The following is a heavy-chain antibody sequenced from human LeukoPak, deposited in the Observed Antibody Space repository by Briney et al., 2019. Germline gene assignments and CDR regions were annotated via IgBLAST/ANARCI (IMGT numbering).Heavy chain of an antibody. Sequence: SETLSLTCTVSGSCISSYYWSWIRQPPGKGLEWIGYIYYSGNTKYNPSLKSRVTTSEDTSKNQFSLTLSSVTAADTAMYYCARHSGSSWSYLDHWGQGILVTVSS. V-gene: IGHV4-59*08. J-gene: IGHJ4*02. CDR2: IYYSGNT. CDR3: ARHSGSSWSYLDH. D-gene: IGHD6-13*01. CDR1: GSCISSYY.